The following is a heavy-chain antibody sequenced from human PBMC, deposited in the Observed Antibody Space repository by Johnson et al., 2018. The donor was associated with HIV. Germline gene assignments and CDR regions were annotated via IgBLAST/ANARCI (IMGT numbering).Heavy chain of an antibody. D-gene: IGHD5-24*01. CDR3: ARGIDGSAQNSDAFDN. CDR1: GFTFSNYA. Sequence: VQLVESGGGLVQPGGSLRLSCTASGFTFSNYAMTWVRQVPGKGLEWVSVISDDGGSTYYADSVEGRFTISRDDSKNTLSLQMNSLRGEDTAVYYCARGIDGSAQNSDAFDNWGQGTMVTVSS. J-gene: IGHJ3*02. CDR2: ISDDGGST. V-gene: IGHV3-23*04.